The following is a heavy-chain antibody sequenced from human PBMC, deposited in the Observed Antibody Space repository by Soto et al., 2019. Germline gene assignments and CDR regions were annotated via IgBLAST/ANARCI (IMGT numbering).Heavy chain of an antibody. CDR3: AKDSNKYSSSLRGRYFDY. CDR2: INGGGSNT. Sequence: LRLSCAASGFPFSSYVMSWVRQAPGKGLEWVSGINGGGSNTFYADYVKGRFTISRDNSKNTLLLQMNSLGAEDTAVYYCAKDSNKYSSSLRGRYFDYWGQGIGVTVSS. D-gene: IGHD4-4*01. CDR1: GFPFSSYV. V-gene: IGHV3-23*01. J-gene: IGHJ4*02.